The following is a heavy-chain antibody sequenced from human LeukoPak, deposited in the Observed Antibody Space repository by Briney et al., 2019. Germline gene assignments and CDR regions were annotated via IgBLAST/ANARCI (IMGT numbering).Heavy chain of an antibody. Sequence: SETLSLTCAVSGYSISSGYYWGWIRQPPGKGLEWIGYIYYSGSTNYNPSLKSRVTISVDTSKNQFSLKLSSVTAADTAVYYCARAQPYYYDSSPPLDYWGQGTLVTVSS. V-gene: IGHV4-61*01. CDR2: IYYSGST. CDR1: GYSISSGYY. D-gene: IGHD3-22*01. J-gene: IGHJ4*02. CDR3: ARAQPYYYDSSPPLDY.